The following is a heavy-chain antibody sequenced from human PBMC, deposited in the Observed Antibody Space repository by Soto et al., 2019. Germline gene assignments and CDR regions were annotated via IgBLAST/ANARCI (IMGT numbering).Heavy chain of an antibody. CDR2: INHSGST. CDR1: GGSFSGYY. CDR3: ARRGSGWYGNYFDY. Sequence: SETLSLTCAVYGGSFSGYYWSWIRQPPGKGLEWIGEINHSGSTNYNPSLKSRVTISVDTSKNQFSLKLSSVTAAGTAVYYCARRGSGWYGNYFDYWGQGTLVTVSS. D-gene: IGHD6-19*01. J-gene: IGHJ4*02. V-gene: IGHV4-34*01.